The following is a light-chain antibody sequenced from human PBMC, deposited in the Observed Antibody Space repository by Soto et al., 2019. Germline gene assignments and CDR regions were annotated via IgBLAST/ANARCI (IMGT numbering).Light chain of an antibody. CDR1: QSVSSN. J-gene: IGKJ4*01. CDR3: QQYNVWPLT. Sequence: EIVMTQSPATLSVSPGERATISCRASQSVSSNLAWYQQKPGQTPKLLIYVASTRATGIPARFSGSGSGTEFTLTISSLQSEDFAVYDCQQYNVWPLTFGGGTKVEFK. V-gene: IGKV3-15*01. CDR2: VAS.